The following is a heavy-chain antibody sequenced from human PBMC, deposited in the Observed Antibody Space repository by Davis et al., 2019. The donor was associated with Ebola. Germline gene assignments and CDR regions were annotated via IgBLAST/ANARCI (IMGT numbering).Heavy chain of an antibody. CDR1: GYTFTGYY. CDR2: ISAYNGNT. V-gene: IGHV1-18*04. CDR3: ARGRGHYEYSGGDY. J-gene: IGHJ4*02. D-gene: IGHD2-21*01. Sequence: ASVKVSCKASGYTFTGYYMHWVRQAPGQGLEWMGWISAYNGNTNYAQKLQGRVTMTTDTSTRTVYMELSSLRSDDTAVYYCARGRGHYEYSGGDYWGQGTLVIVSS.